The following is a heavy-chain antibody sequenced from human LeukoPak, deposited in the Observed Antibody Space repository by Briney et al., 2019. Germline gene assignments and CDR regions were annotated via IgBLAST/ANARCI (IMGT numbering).Heavy chain of an antibody. CDR1: GGTFSSYA. J-gene: IGHJ4*02. CDR3: ARDSGYDYLLDY. Sequence: GASVKVSCKASGGTFSSYAVSWVRQAPGQGLEWMGWINPNSGGTNYAQKFQGRVTMTRDTSISTAYMELSRLRSDDTAVYYCARDSGYDYLLDYWGQGTLVTVSS. CDR2: INPNSGGT. V-gene: IGHV1-2*02. D-gene: IGHD5-12*01.